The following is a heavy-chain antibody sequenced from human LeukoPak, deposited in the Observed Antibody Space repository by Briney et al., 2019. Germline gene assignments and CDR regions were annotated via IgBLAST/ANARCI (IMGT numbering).Heavy chain of an antibody. D-gene: IGHD3-22*01. CDR2: IKQDGSEK. J-gene: IGHJ3*02. Sequence: GGSLRLSCAASGFTFSSYWMSWVRQAPGKGLEWVANIKQDGSEKYYVDSVKGRFTISRDNAKNSLYLQMNSLRAEDTAVYYCASYYDSSGYFDAFDIWGQGTMDTVSS. CDR1: GFTFSSYW. CDR3: ASYYDSSGYFDAFDI. V-gene: IGHV3-7*05.